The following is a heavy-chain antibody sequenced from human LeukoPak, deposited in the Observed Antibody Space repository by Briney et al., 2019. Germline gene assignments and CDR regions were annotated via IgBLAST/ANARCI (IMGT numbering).Heavy chain of an antibody. V-gene: IGHV4-38-2*02. CDR1: GYSISSGYY. Sequence: PSETLSLTCTVSGYSISSGYYWAWIRQPPGKGLEWIGTFYYSGTTYYKPSLKSRVTISVDTRKKQISLKLSSVTAADTAVYYCARITRGYSYGLLPYWGQGTLVTVSS. CDR3: ARITRGYSYGLLPY. D-gene: IGHD5-18*01. J-gene: IGHJ4*02. CDR2: FYYSGTT.